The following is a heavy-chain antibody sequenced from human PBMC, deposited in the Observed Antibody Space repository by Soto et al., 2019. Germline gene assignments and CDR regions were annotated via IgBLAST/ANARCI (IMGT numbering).Heavy chain of an antibody. Sequence: EGCRRLSWAVSGFTPSNNAMNWVRHPPGGGREWVSTTPNTGGDKIYAGSVKGRFSICRDNSKNTLFLQMNNLRVEETAIYDCAQASGGSCPWSRVFDSWGQGTRVTVSS. CDR1: GFTPSNNA. V-gene: IGHV3-23*01. CDR2: TPNTGGDK. CDR3: AQASGGSCPWSRVFDS. D-gene: IGHD2-15*01. J-gene: IGHJ4*02.